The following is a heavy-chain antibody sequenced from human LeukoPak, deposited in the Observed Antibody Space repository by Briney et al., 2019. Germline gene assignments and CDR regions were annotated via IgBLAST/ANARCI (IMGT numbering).Heavy chain of an antibody. CDR2: IWFDGSKQ. J-gene: IGHJ6*02. CDR1: GFAFNTYG. V-gene: IGHV3-33*01. D-gene: IGHD3-3*01. Sequence: GGSLRLSCAASGFAFNTYGVHWVRQPPGKGLEWVALIWFDGSKQYYADSVRGRFIISRDNSRNTVYLRMNSLGVEDTAVYYCTRDGRTYSDFWSNYYHAMDVWGQGTTVTVSS. CDR3: TRDGRTYSDFWSNYYHAMDV.